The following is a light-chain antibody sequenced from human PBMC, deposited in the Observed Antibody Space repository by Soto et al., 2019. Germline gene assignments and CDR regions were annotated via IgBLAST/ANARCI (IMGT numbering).Light chain of an antibody. CDR1: SSNIGTSS. Sequence: QSALTQPPSASGTPGQTVTISCSGTSSNIGTSSVHWYKHLPGTAPKPLIYTNDQRPSGVPDRFSGSKSGTSASLAISGLQSEDEADYYCAVWDDSLNGHVFGAGTKLTVL. CDR3: AVWDDSLNGHV. V-gene: IGLV1-44*01. J-gene: IGLJ1*01. CDR2: TND.